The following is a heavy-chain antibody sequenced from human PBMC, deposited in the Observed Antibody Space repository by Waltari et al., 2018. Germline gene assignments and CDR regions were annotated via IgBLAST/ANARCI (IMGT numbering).Heavy chain of an antibody. J-gene: IGHJ5*02. V-gene: IGHV3-30*18. D-gene: IGHD3-10*01. CDR1: GFTFSSYG. CDR3: AKARGSRGGWFDP. CDR2: ISYDGSNK. Sequence: QVQLVESGGGVVQPGRSLRLSCAASGFTFSSYGMHWVRQAPGKGLEWVAVISYDGSNKYYADSVKGRFTISRDNSKNTLYLQMNSLRAEDTAVYYCAKARGSRGGWFDPWGQGTLVTVSS.